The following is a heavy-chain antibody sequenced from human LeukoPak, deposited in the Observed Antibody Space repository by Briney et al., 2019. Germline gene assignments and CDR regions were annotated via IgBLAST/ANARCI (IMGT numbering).Heavy chain of an antibody. CDR2: IYPSDSDT. J-gene: IGHJ5*02. Sequence: GESLKISCKASRYSFPQYWIGWVRQMPGKGLEWMGIIYPSDSDTRYSPSFQGQVTISVDKFISTAYLQWSSLKATHTAMYYCARHVGSVTTQPWFAPWGQGTLVIVSS. D-gene: IGHD6-25*01. V-gene: IGHV5-51*01. CDR1: RYSFPQYW. CDR3: ARHVGSVTTQPWFAP.